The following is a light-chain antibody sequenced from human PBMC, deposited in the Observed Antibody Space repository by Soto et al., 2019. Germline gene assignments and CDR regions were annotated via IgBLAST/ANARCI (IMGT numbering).Light chain of an antibody. V-gene: IGKV3-20*01. CDR3: QQYGDYNSPRYS. Sequence: ESVFTLSPGTLSLSPGDRVTLSCRASQSVSSDYLAWYQQKPGQAPRLVIYATSRRATGILDRFSGSGSGTDFTLTISRLEPEDFAMYYCQQYGDYNSPRYSFGQGTRLEI. J-gene: IGKJ2*03. CDR1: QSVSSDY. CDR2: ATS.